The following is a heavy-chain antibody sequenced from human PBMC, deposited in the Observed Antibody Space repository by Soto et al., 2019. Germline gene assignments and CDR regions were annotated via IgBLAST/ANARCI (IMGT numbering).Heavy chain of an antibody. J-gene: IGHJ6*02. CDR3: ARSLGDLLVLDVYYGMDV. V-gene: IGHV4-39*01. D-gene: IGHD2-21*01. CDR2: IYYSGST. Sequence: SETLSLTCTVSGGSISSSSYYWGWIRQPPGKGLEWIGSIYYSGSTYYNPSLKSRVTISVDTSKNQFSLKLSSVTAADTAVYYCARSLGDLLVLDVYYGMDVWGQGTTVTVSS. CDR1: GGSISSSSYY.